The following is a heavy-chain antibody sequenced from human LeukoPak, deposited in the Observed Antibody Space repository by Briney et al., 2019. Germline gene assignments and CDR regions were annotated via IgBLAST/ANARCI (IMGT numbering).Heavy chain of an antibody. CDR1: GGSISSSSYY. CDR3: ARENGYSSGWYGYYFDY. CDR2: IYYSGST. D-gene: IGHD6-19*01. Sequence: PSETLSLTCTVSGGSISSSSYYWGWIRQPPGKGLEWIGSIYYSGSTYYNPSLKSRVTISVDTSKNQFSLKLSSVTAADTAVYCCARENGYSSGWYGYYFDYWGQGTLVTVSS. J-gene: IGHJ4*02. V-gene: IGHV4-39*07.